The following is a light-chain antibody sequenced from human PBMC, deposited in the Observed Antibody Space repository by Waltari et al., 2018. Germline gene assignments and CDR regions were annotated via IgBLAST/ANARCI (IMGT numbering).Light chain of an antibody. J-gene: IGKJ1*01. Sequence: EIVMTQSPATLSVSPGERATLSCRASQSISSNLAWYQQKPGQAPRLLFYETSTRATGIPARFSGGGSVTEFTLTISSLQSEDFAVYYCQQYNSWSTFGQGTKVEIK. CDR1: QSISSN. CDR3: QQYNSWST. CDR2: ETS. V-gene: IGKV3-15*01.